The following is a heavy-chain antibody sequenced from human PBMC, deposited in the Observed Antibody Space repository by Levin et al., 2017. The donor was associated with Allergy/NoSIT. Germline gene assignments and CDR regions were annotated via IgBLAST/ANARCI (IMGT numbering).Heavy chain of an antibody. CDR1: GFTFSSYA. CDR2: ISGSGGST. V-gene: IGHV3-23*01. D-gene: IGHD5-18*01. Sequence: TGGSLRLSCAASGFTFSSYAMSWVRQAPGKGLEWVSAISGSGGSTYYADSVKGRFTISRDNSKNTLYLQMNSLRAEDTAVYYCAKGGENSYGYYSYYYYGMDGWGQGTTVTVSS. CDR3: AKGGENSYGYYSYYYYGMDG. J-gene: IGHJ6*02.